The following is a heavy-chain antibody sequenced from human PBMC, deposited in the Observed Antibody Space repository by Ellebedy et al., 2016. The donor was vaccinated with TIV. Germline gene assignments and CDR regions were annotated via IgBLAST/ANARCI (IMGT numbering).Heavy chain of an antibody. D-gene: IGHD2-15*01. V-gene: IGHV3-11*03. CDR2: ISSTSTST. Sequence: GGSLRLSXAASGIVFSDYYMTWIRQTPGKGLEWIAHISSTSTSTFYAESVKGRFTISRDNAQNSLYLQMNSLRAEDTAVYYCAAGVALDYWGQGALVSVSS. CDR1: GIVFSDYY. J-gene: IGHJ4*02. CDR3: AAGVALDY.